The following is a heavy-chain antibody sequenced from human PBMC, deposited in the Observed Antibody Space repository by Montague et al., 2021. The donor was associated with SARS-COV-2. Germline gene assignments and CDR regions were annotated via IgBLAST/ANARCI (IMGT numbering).Heavy chain of an antibody. V-gene: IGHV2-5*02. J-gene: IGHJ5*02. CDR3: AHRQNSGWWGEWFDP. CDR1: GFSLSTSGVG. Sequence: PALVKPTQTLTLTCTFSGFSLSTSGVGVGWIRQPPGKALEWLALIYWDDDKRYSPSLKSRLTITKDTSKNQVVLTMTNMDPVDTATYYCAHRQNSGWWGEWFDPWGQGTLVTVSS. D-gene: IGHD6-19*01. CDR2: IYWDDDK.